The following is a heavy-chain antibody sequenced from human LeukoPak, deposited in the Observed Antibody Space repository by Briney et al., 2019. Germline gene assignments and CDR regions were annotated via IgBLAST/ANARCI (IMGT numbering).Heavy chain of an antibody. CDR1: GYTFISYG. D-gene: IGHD2-21*02. V-gene: IGHV1-18*01. Sequence: ASVKVSCKASGYTFISYGISWVRQAPGQGLEWMGWISGYNGNTNYAQNLQGRVTMTTDTSTSTAYMELWSLRSDDTAVYYCARGLGVVTAKSEQPKPRYFDLWGRGTQVTVSS. CDR3: ARGLGVVTAKSEQPKPRYFDL. CDR2: ISGYNGNT. J-gene: IGHJ2*01.